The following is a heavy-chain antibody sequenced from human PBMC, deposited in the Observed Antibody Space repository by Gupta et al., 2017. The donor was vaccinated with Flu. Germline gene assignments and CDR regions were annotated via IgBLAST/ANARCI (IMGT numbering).Heavy chain of an antibody. Sequence: QGLEWMGRIHPNSGGTNYAQKFQGRVTMTRDTSIGTVYMELNRLRSDDTAVYYCARERHCVSPSCPAYDAFDIWGQGTLVTVSS. CDR3: ARERHCVSPSCPAYDAFDI. D-gene: IGHD2-2*01. J-gene: IGHJ3*02. CDR2: IHPNSGGT. V-gene: IGHV1-2*06.